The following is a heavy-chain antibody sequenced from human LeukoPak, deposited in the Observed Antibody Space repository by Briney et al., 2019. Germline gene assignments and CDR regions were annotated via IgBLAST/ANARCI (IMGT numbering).Heavy chain of an antibody. V-gene: IGHV3-21*01. D-gene: IGHD2-15*01. CDR3: ARFPQGYCSGGSCYAPLDY. Sequence: PGGSLRLSCAASGFTFSSYSMNWVRQAPGKGLEWVSSISGSSSYIYYADSVKGRFTISRDNAKNSLYLQMNSLRAEDTAVYYCARFPQGYCSGGSCYAPLDYWGQGTLVTVSS. J-gene: IGHJ4*02. CDR1: GFTFSSYS. CDR2: ISGSSSYI.